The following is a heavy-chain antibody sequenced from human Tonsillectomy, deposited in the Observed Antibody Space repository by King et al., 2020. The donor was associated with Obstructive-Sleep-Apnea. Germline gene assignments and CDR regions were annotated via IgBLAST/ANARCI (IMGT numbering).Heavy chain of an antibody. CDR3: ARDRGGVGCSGGSCGLNWFDP. D-gene: IGHD2-15*01. CDR1: GGSISSGGYY. V-gene: IGHV4-31*03. J-gene: IGHJ5*02. CDR2: IYYSGST. Sequence: QLQESGPGLVEPSQTLSLTCTVSGGSISSGGYYWSWIRQHPGKGLEWIGYIYYSGSTYYNPSLKSRIDISVDTSENQVSLRLNSVTAADTAGYYLARDRGGVGCSGGSCGLNWFDPWGQGILVTVSS.